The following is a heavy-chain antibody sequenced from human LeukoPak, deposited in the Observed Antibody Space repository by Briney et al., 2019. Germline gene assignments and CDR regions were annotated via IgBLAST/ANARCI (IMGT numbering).Heavy chain of an antibody. CDR1: GGSISTNNW. J-gene: IGHJ3*02. D-gene: IGHD1-26*01. Sequence: SGTLSLTCAVSGGSISTNNWWTWVRQPPGKGLEWIGEIHHSGSTDYNPSLKSRVTISPDKSKNQFSLTLTSVTAADTAVYFCARAPLSGTYYTDAFDIWGQGTMVAVSS. CDR3: ARAPLSGTYYTDAFDI. V-gene: IGHV4-4*02. CDR2: IHHSGST.